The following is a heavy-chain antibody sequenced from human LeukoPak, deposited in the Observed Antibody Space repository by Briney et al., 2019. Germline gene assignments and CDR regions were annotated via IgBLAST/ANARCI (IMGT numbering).Heavy chain of an antibody. CDR2: ISAYNGNT. J-gene: IGHJ5*02. Sequence: ASVKVSCKASGYTFTSYGISWVRQAPGQGLEWMGWISAYNGNTNYAQKLQGRVTMTTDTSTSTAYMELRSLRSDDTAVYYCARDRGVWSSSSDNWFDPRGQGTLVTVSS. D-gene: IGHD6-13*01. CDR1: GYTFTSYG. V-gene: IGHV1-18*01. CDR3: ARDRGVWSSSSDNWFDP.